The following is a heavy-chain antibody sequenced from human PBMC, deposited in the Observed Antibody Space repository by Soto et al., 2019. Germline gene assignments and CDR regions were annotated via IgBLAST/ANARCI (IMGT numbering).Heavy chain of an antibody. CDR3: AKRGSGSYYID. J-gene: IGHJ4*02. Sequence: EVQLLESGGGLVQPGGSLRLSCAASGFTFSSYAMSWVRQAPGKGLEWVSAISGSGDSTYYADSVKGRFTISRDNSKNTLYLQTNSLRAEDTAVYYCAKRGSGSYYIDWGQGTLVTVSS. V-gene: IGHV3-23*01. CDR1: GFTFSSYA. CDR2: ISGSGDST. D-gene: IGHD1-26*01.